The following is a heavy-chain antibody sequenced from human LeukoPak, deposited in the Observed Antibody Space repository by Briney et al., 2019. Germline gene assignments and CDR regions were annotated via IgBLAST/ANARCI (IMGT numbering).Heavy chain of an antibody. CDR1: GGTFSSYA. Sequence: SVKVSCKASGGTFSSYAISWVRQAPGQGLEWMGRIIPIFGTANYAQEFQGRVTITTDESTSTAYMELSSLRSEDTAVYYCARVRRAEYCSGGSCYNNWFDPWGQGTLVTVSS. V-gene: IGHV1-69*05. CDR3: ARVRRAEYCSGGSCYNNWFDP. D-gene: IGHD2-15*01. CDR2: IIPIFGTA. J-gene: IGHJ5*02.